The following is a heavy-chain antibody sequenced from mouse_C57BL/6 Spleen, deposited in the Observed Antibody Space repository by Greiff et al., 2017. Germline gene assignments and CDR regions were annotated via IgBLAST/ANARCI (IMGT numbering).Heavy chain of an antibody. CDR1: GYTFTSYW. Sequence: QVQLQQPGTELVRPGTSVKLSCKASGYTFTSYWMHWVKQRPGQGLEWIGVIDPSDSYTNYNQKFKGKATLTVDTSSSTAYMQLSSLTSEDSAVYYCAREGASNYAMDYWGQGTSVTVSS. V-gene: IGHV1-59*01. D-gene: IGHD2-10*02. J-gene: IGHJ4*01. CDR3: AREGASNYAMDY. CDR2: IDPSDSYT.